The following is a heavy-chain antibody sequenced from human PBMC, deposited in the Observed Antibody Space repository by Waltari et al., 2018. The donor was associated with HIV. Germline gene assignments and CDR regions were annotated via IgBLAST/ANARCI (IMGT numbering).Heavy chain of an antibody. D-gene: IGHD3-10*01. V-gene: IGHV3-49*05. J-gene: IGHJ5*02. Sequence: EVQLVESGGGLVKPGRSLRLSCTASGFTFGDYAMSWFRPAPGKGMEWVGFIRKKDYGGKKENAESTKGRLTISRDDSKRIAELQMNSLKTEDTAVYYCNSETGSGNVNWFDPWGQGTLVTVSS. CDR3: NSETGSGNVNWFDP. CDR1: GFTFGDYA. CDR2: IRKKDYGGKK.